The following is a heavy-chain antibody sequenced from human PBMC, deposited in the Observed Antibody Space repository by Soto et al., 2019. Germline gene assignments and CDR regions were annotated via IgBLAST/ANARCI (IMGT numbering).Heavy chain of an antibody. Sequence: EVQLVESGGGLVQPGGSLRLSCAASGFTFSSYEMNWVRQAPGKGLEWVSYISSSGSTIYYADSVKGRFTISRDNAKNSLYLQMNSLRAEDTAVYYCAVNDILTGLNYYYGMDVWGQGTTVTVSS. J-gene: IGHJ6*02. CDR2: ISSSGSTI. CDR3: AVNDILTGLNYYYGMDV. V-gene: IGHV3-48*03. CDR1: GFTFSSYE. D-gene: IGHD3-9*01.